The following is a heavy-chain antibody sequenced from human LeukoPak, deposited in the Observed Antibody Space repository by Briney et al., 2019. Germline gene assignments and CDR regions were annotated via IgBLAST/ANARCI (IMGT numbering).Heavy chain of an antibody. D-gene: IGHD1-26*01. CDR1: GFTFSSYG. Sequence: GGSLRLSCATSGFTFSSYGMHWVRQAPGKGLEWVAVISYDGSNKYYADSVKGRFTISRDNAKNSLYLQMNSLRDEDTAVYYCARDFPAYSGSYPIDYWGQGTLVTVSS. CDR3: ARDFPAYSGSYPIDY. V-gene: IGHV3-30*03. J-gene: IGHJ4*02. CDR2: ISYDGSNK.